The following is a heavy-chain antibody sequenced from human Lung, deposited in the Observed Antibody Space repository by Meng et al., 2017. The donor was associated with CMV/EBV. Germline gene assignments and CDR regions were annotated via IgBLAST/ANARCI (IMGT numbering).Heavy chain of an antibody. V-gene: IGHV1-69*04. D-gene: IGHD3-3*01. CDR3: ARFTSKYDFWSGYPPFLDP. CDR2: IIPLLDIT. J-gene: IGHJ5*02. CDR1: GGIFSSSA. Sequence: SXXVSXKVSGGIFSSSAISWVRQAPGQGLEWMGRIIPLLDITNYAPNFQGRVTITADKSTSTAYMEMSSLRYDDTAFYYCARFTSKYDFWSGYPPFLDPWXQGNXVTVSS.